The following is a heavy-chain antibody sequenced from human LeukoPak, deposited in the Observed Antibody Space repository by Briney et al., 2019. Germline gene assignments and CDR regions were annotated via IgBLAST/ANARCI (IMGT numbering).Heavy chain of an antibody. CDR1: GGSITTYY. V-gene: IGHV4-59*01. Sequence: SETLSLTCTVSGGSITTYYWSWIRQPPGKGLEWIGYIYYSGSTNYNPSLKSRVTISVDTSKNQFSLKLSSVTAADTAVYYRARDRSMDVWGKGTTVTVSS. CDR3: ARDRSMDV. CDR2: IYYSGST. J-gene: IGHJ6*03.